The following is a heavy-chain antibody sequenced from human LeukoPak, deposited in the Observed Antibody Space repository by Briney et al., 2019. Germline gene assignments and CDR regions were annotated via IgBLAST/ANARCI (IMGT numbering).Heavy chain of an antibody. CDR2: INPNSGGT. J-gene: IGHJ6*03. V-gene: IGHV1-2*02. CDR3: AREKIVRGSGYYAYYYYYYMDV. D-gene: IGHD3-22*01. Sequence: ASVKVSCKASGYTFTGYYMHWVRQAPGQGLEWMGWINPNSGGTNYAQKFQGRVTMTRDTSISTAYMELSRLRSDDTAVYYCAREKIVRGSGYYAYYYYYYMDVWGKGTTVTVSS. CDR1: GYTFTGYY.